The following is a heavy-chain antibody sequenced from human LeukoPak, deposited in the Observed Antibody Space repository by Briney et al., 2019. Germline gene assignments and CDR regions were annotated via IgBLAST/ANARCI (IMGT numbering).Heavy chain of an antibody. J-gene: IGHJ6*02. V-gene: IGHV3-11*01. CDR2: ISSSGSTI. CDR1: GFTFSDYY. Sequence: PGGSLRLSCAASGFTFSDYYMSWIRRAPGKGLEWVSYISSSGSTIYYADSVKGRFTISRDNAKNSLYLQMNSLRAEDTAVYYCARLIVGVIPPYGMDVWGQGTTVTVSS. CDR3: ARLIVGVIPPYGMDV. D-gene: IGHD1-26*01.